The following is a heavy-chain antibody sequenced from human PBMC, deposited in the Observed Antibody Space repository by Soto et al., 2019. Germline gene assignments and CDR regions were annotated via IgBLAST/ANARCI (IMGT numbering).Heavy chain of an antibody. Sequence: PSETLSLTCTVSGGSISSYYWSWIRQPPGKGLEWIGYIYYSGSTNYNPSLKSRVTISVDTSKNQFSLKLSSVTAADTAVYYCGRHSGSGWYGSNYYYYYGMDVWGQGTTVTGSS. CDR1: GGSISSYY. CDR3: GRHSGSGWYGSNYYYYYGMDV. D-gene: IGHD6-19*01. V-gene: IGHV4-59*08. CDR2: IYYSGST. J-gene: IGHJ6*02.